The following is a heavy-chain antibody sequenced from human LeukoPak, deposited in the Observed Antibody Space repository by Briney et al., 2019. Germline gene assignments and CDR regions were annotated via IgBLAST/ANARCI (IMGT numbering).Heavy chain of an antibody. J-gene: IGHJ3*02. V-gene: IGHV1-46*01. D-gene: IGHD3-10*01. Sequence: ASVKVSCKASGYTFTSYYMHWVRQAPGQGLEWMGIINPSGGSTSYAQKFQGRVTMTRDTSTSTVYMELSSLRSEDTAVYYCARDRTPYYYGSGSHDAFDIWGQGTMVTVSS. CDR2: INPSGGST. CDR3: ARDRTPYYYGSGSHDAFDI. CDR1: GYTFTSYY.